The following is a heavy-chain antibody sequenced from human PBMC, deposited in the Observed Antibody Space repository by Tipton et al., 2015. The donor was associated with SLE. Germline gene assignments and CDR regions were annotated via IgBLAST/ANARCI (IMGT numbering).Heavy chain of an antibody. D-gene: IGHD2-15*01. V-gene: IGHV3-7*01. Sequence: GSLRLSCAASGFTFSSYWMSWVRQAPGKGLEWLANIKEDGSEKYYVDSVKGRFTISRDNAKNSLYLQMNSLRAEDTAVYYCAKGPSVAATSWFDPWGQGTLVTVSS. CDR2: IKEDGSEK. J-gene: IGHJ5*02. CDR1: GFTFSSYW. CDR3: AKGPSVAATSWFDP.